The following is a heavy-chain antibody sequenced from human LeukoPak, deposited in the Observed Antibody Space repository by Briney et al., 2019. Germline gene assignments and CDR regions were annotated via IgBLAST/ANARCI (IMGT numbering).Heavy chain of an antibody. J-gene: IGHJ4*02. CDR3: ARDSSRSVVITTSFDY. CDR2: IIPIFGTA. D-gene: IGHD3-22*01. V-gene: IGHV1-69*01. CDR1: GGTFSSYA. Sequence: SVKVSCKASGGTFSSYAISWVRQAPGQGLEWMGGIIPIFGTANYAPKFQGRVTITADESTSTAYMELSSLRSEDTAVYYCARDSSRSVVITTSFDYWGQGTLVTVSS.